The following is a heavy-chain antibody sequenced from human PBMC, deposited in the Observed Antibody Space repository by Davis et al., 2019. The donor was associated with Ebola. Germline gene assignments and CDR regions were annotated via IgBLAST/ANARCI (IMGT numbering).Heavy chain of an antibody. D-gene: IGHD3-3*01. Sequence: PGGSLRLSCAASGSTFSSYGMHWVRQAPGKGLEWVAVISYDGSNKYYADSVKGRFTISRDNSKNTLYLQMNSLRAEDTAVYYCAKADDFWSGYPYYYYYGMDVWGKGTTVTVSS. CDR3: AKADDFWSGYPYYYYYGMDV. CDR2: ISYDGSNK. V-gene: IGHV3-30*18. CDR1: GSTFSSYG. J-gene: IGHJ6*04.